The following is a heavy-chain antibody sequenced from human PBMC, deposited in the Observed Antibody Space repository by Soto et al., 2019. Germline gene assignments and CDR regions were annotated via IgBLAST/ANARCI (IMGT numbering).Heavy chain of an antibody. Sequence: VQLVQSGAEVKKPGASVKVSCKASGYTFTSYGISWVRQAPGQGLEWMGWISAYNGNTNYAQKLQGRVTMTTDTSTSTAYMELRSLRSDDTSVYYCARDPGYCSSTSCYGGRNWFDPWGQGTLVTVSS. J-gene: IGHJ5*02. D-gene: IGHD2-2*01. V-gene: IGHV1-18*01. CDR1: GYTFTSYG. CDR2: ISAYNGNT. CDR3: ARDPGYCSSTSCYGGRNWFDP.